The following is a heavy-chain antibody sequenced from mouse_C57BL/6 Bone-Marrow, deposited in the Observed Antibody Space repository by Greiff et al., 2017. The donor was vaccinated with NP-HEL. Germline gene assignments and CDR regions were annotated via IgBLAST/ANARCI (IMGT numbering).Heavy chain of an antibody. CDR1: GYSFTGYY. J-gene: IGHJ4*01. Sequence: EVQVVESGPELVKPGASVKISCKASGYSFTGYYMNWVKQSPEKSLEWIGEINPSTGGTTYNQKFKAKATLTVDKSSSTAYMQLKSLTSEDSAVYYCARGGIYYDYEDYYAMDDWGQGTSVTVSS. V-gene: IGHV1-42*01. CDR3: ARGGIYYDYEDYYAMDD. D-gene: IGHD2-4*01. CDR2: INPSTGGT.